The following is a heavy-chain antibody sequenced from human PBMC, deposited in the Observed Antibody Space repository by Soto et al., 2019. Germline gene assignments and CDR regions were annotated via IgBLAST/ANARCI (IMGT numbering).Heavy chain of an antibody. D-gene: IGHD5-12*01. J-gene: IGHJ6*02. CDR1: GFTFSSYG. Sequence: GGSLRLSCGTSGFTFSSYGMQWVRQAPGKGLEWVAVISYDGSNKYYADSVKGRFTISRDNSKNTVYLQMSSLRAEDAAVYYCAKTRGYSYDYGMDVWGQGTTATVSS. V-gene: IGHV3-30*18. CDR2: ISYDGSNK. CDR3: AKTRGYSYDYGMDV.